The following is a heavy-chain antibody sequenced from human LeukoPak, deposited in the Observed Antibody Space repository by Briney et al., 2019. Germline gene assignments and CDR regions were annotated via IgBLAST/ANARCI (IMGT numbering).Heavy chain of an antibody. CDR1: GFTFSSYA. CDR3: ARIRSGYSYGWGNYYYGMDV. D-gene: IGHD5-18*01. J-gene: IGHJ6*02. Sequence: PGGSLRLSCAASGFTFSSYAMHWVRQAPGKGLEWVAVISYDGSNKYYADSVKGRFTISRDNAKNSLYLQMNSLRAEDTAVYYCARIRSGYSYGWGNYYYGMDVWGQGTTVTVSS. V-gene: IGHV3-30-3*01. CDR2: ISYDGSNK.